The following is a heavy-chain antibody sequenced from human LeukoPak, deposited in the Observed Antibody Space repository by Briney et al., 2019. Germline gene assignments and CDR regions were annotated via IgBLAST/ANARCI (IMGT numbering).Heavy chain of an antibody. V-gene: IGHV4-4*09. CDR1: GGSISSYY. CDR2: IYTSGST. D-gene: IGHD3-22*01. J-gene: IGHJ4*02. CDR3: ARSSRYYDSSGYYYRLPFDY. Sequence: PSETLSLTCTVSGGSISSYYWSWIRQPPGKGLEWIGYIYTSGSTNYNPSLKSRVTISVDTSKNQFSLKLSSVTAADTAVYYCARSSRYYDSSGYYYRLPFDYWGQGTLVTVSS.